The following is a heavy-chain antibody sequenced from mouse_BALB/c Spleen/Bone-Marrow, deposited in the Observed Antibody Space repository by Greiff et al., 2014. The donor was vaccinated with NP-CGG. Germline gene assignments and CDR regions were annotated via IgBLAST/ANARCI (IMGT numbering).Heavy chain of an antibody. D-gene: IGHD1-1*01. V-gene: IGHV5-4*02. J-gene: IGHJ1*01. Sequence: EVQLQQSGGGLVKPGGSLKLSCAASGFTFSDYYTYWVRQTPEKRLEWVATISDGGSYTYYPDSVKGRFTISRDNAKNNLYLQMTSLKSEDTAMYYCARDSYYYGSSYWYFDVWGAGTTVTVSS. CDR2: ISDGGSYT. CDR1: GFTFSDYY. CDR3: ARDSYYYGSSYWYFDV.